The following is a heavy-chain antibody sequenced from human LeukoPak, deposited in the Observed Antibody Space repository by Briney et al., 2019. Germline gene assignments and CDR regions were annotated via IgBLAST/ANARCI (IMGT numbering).Heavy chain of an antibody. CDR2: ISYDGTKI. Sequence: PGGSLRLSCAASGFSLSTHKMNWVRQAPGKGLEWVAVISYDGTKIYYADSAKGRFTISRDNSKNMVYLQMNSLRAEDTALYYCASGMRDYGDYGPKYCYYYGMDVWGQGTTVTVSS. V-gene: IGHV3-30-3*01. CDR1: GFSLSTHK. D-gene: IGHD4-17*01. CDR3: ASGMRDYGDYGPKYCYYYGMDV. J-gene: IGHJ6*02.